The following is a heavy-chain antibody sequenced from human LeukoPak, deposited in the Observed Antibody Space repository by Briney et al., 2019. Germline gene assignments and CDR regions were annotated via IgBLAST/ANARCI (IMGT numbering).Heavy chain of an antibody. CDR3: ARPSRFMTTVTTSAAMDV. V-gene: IGHV3-66*04. CDR1: GFTVSSNY. Sequence: GGSLRLSCAASGFTVSSNYMTWVRQAPGKGLEWLSVIYSDDSTYYADSVKGRFTISRDYSKNTLYLQMHSLRAEDTAVYYCARPSRFMTTVTTSAAMDVWGQGTTVTVSS. CDR2: IYSDDST. J-gene: IGHJ6*02. D-gene: IGHD4-11*01.